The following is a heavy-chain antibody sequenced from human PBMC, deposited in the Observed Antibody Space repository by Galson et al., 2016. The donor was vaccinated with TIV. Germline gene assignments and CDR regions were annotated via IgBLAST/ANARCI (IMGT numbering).Heavy chain of an antibody. CDR3: ARPSSSCRGCSYYYYMDV. V-gene: IGHV1-69*13. J-gene: IGHJ6*03. D-gene: IGHD6-19*01. Sequence: SVKVSCKASGDTFSSFSIIWVRQAPGQGLEWMGRIIPIFGAATYAQKFQGRVTITADESTNTAYMELSSLKSDDTAMYYCARPSSSCRGCSYYYYMDVWGKGTTVTVSS. CDR2: IIPIFGAA. CDR1: GDTFSSFS.